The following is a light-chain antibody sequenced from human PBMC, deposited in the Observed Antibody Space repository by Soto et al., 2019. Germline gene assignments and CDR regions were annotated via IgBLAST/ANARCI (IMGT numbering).Light chain of an antibody. V-gene: IGKV3-20*01. J-gene: IGKJ1*01. CDR3: QDFDSPQWT. CDR1: QRASRQY. Sequence: VLTQSPDTLYLSPGERAKLCCRASQRASRQYLSWYQQRTDQPPRLFIYGVSMRADGIPDRFSGSGYGSEFNLTINRLEPEDFAVYYCQDFDSPQWTFGQGTKVDIK. CDR2: GVS.